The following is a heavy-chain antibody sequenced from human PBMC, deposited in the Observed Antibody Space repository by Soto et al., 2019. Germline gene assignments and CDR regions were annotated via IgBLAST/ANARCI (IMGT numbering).Heavy chain of an antibody. CDR2: ISYDGNNR. CDR1: GFTFSNYG. CDR3: ARVGASLLHYGMDV. Sequence: PGGSLRLSCAASGFTFSNYGMHWVRQAPGKGLEWVAVISYDGNNRYYGDSVKGRFTISRDNAKNSLYLQMNSLRDEDTAVYYCARVGASLLHYGMDVWGQGTTVTVSS. J-gene: IGHJ6*02. V-gene: IGHV3-30*03.